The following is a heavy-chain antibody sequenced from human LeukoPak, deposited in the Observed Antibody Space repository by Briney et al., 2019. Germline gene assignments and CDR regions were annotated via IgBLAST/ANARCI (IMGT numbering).Heavy chain of an antibody. CDR2: ISAYDGNT. D-gene: IGHD3/OR15-3a*01. Sequence: ASVKVSCKASGYTFASYGISWVRQAPGQGLEWMGWISAYDGNTNYAQKLQGRVTMTTDASTSIAYMELRSLKSDDTAVYYCARPPPLNNIIDFPFDYWGKETLV. V-gene: IGHV1-18*01. CDR3: ARPPPLNNIIDFPFDY. J-gene: IGHJ4*02. CDR1: GYTFASYG.